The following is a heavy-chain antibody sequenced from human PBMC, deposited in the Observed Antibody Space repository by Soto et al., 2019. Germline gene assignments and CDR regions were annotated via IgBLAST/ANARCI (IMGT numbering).Heavy chain of an antibody. CDR2: MYYSGDT. CDR3: ARHDKIAAAGDY. D-gene: IGHD6-13*01. J-gene: IGHJ4*02. V-gene: IGHV4-30-4*01. Sequence: SETLSLTCTVSGGSFNSYGYYWTWIRQSPGKGLEWIGSMYYSGDTYHNPSLKSRVSLSVDTSKDQFSLKLSSVTAADTAVYYCARHDKIAAAGDYWGQGTLVTVSS. CDR1: GGSFNSYGYY.